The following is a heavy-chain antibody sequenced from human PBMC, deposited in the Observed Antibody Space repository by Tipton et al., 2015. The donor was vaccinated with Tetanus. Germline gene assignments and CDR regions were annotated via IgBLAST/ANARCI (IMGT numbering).Heavy chain of an antibody. D-gene: IGHD3-22*01. V-gene: IGHV1-2*02. J-gene: IGHJ6*02. Sequence: QLVQSGAEMKKPGASVKVSCTASGYTFTNYYIYWVRRAPGQGLEWMGWIDPNSGGTVYAQKFQGRVTMTRDTSISTAYMGLRSLRSDDTAVYYCARDRGDYIYYGMDVWGPGTTVTVS. CDR3: ARDRGDYIYYGMDV. CDR2: IDPNSGGT. CDR1: GYTFTNYY.